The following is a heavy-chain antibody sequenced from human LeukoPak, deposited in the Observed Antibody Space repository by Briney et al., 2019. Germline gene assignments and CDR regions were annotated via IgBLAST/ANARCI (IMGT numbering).Heavy chain of an antibody. CDR3: ARPRNDILSGFHYYYGMDV. V-gene: IGHV3-20*04. CDR2: INWNGGST. Sequence: GGSLRLSCAASGFTFDDYGMSWVRQAPGKGLEWVSGINWNGGSTGYADSVKGRFTISRDNAKNSLYLQMNSLRAEDTAVYYCARPRNDILSGFHYYYGMDVWGQGTTVTVSS. D-gene: IGHD3-9*01. CDR1: GFTFDDYG. J-gene: IGHJ6*02.